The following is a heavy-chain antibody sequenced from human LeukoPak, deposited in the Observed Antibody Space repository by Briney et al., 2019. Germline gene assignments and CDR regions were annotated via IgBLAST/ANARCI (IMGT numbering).Heavy chain of an antibody. J-gene: IGHJ4*02. Sequence: GGSLRLSCAASGFLVSDNYMHWLRQAPGKGLEWVSVLYTGGSTYYADSGKGRFTISRDNSKNTLYLQMNSLRVEDTAVYYCARDHWNYHTFDYWGQGTLVTVSS. V-gene: IGHV3-53*01. D-gene: IGHD1-7*01. CDR1: GFLVSDNY. CDR3: ARDHWNYHTFDY. CDR2: LYTGGST.